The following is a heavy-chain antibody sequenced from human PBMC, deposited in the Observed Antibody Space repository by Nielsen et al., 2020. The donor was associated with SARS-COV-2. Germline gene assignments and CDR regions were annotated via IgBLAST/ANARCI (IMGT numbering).Heavy chain of an antibody. CDR1: GFTFSSYA. V-gene: IGHV3-30-3*01. J-gene: IGHJ6*02. CDR3: ARDRRVGANQVNYYGMDV. CDR2: ISYDGSNK. D-gene: IGHD1-26*01. Sequence: GGSLRLSCAASGFTFSSYAMRWVRQAPGKGLEWVAVISYDGSNKYYADSVKGRFTISRDNSKNTLYLQMNSLRAEDTAVYYCARDRRVGANQVNYYGMDVWGQGTTVTVSS.